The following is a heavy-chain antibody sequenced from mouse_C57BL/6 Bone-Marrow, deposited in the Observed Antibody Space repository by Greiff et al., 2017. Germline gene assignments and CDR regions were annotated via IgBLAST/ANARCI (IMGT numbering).Heavy chain of an antibody. Sequence: EVKLMESGPGLVKPSQSLSLTCSVTGYSITSGYYWNWIRQFPGNKLEWMGYISYDGSNNYNPSLKNRISITRDTSKNQFFLKLNSVTTEDTATYYCAREGAIVTPSYYAMDYWGQGTSVTVSS. CDR2: ISYDGSN. D-gene: IGHD2-5*01. CDR3: AREGAIVTPSYYAMDY. CDR1: GYSITSGYY. J-gene: IGHJ4*01. V-gene: IGHV3-6*01.